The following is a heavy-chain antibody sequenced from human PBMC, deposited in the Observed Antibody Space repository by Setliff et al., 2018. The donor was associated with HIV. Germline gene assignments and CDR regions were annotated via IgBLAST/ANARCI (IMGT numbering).Heavy chain of an antibody. J-gene: IGHJ6*03. V-gene: IGHV1-3*01. CDR1: GYTFTGYY. D-gene: IGHD4-17*01. CDR3: ASPSNGDYFDYYYMDV. Sequence: ASVKVSCKASGYTFTGYYMHWVRQAPGQRLEWMGWINAGNGNTKYSQKFQGRVTITRDASASTAYMELSSLRSEDTAVYYCASPSNGDYFDYYYMDVWGKGTTVTVSS. CDR2: INAGNGNT.